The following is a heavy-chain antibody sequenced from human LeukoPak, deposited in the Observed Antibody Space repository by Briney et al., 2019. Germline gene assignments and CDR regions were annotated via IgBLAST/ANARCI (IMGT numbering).Heavy chain of an antibody. D-gene: IGHD5-18*01. CDR1: GFTFDVYP. CDR3: AKAPVDTAMVPYFDY. J-gene: IGHJ4*02. CDR2: TSWNSGSI. Sequence: GGSLRLSCAASGFTFDVYPMHWARQPPGKALEWVSGTSWNSGSIGYADSVKGRFTISRDNAKNSLYLQMNSLRAEDTALYYCAKAPVDTAMVPYFDYWGQGTLVTVSS. V-gene: IGHV3-9*01.